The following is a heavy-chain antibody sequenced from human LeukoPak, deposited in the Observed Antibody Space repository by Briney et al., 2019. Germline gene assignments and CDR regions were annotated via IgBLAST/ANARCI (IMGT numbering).Heavy chain of an antibody. V-gene: IGHV3-48*02. D-gene: IGHD2-15*01. CDR2: ITSKNNGM. CDR3: ARDSYGSPDY. CDR1: GFTFSGNG. Sequence: GGSLRLSCAASGFTFSGNGMNWVRQAPGKGLEWVSYITSKNNGMYYADSVKGRFTISGDNAKNSLDLQMNSLRDEDTAVYYCARDSYGSPDYWGQGTLVTVSS. J-gene: IGHJ4*02.